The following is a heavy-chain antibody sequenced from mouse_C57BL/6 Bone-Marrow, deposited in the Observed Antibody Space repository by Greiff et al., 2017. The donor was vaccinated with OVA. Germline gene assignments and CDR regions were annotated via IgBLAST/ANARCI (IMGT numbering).Heavy chain of an antibody. J-gene: IGHJ2*01. CDR2: IRSKSNNYAT. CDR1: GFSFNTYA. CDR3: VREDYYGSSYGYFDY. D-gene: IGHD1-1*01. V-gene: IGHV10-1*01. Sequence: EVKLMESGGGLVQPKGSLKLSCAASGFSFNTYAMNWVRQAPGKGLEWVARIRSKSNNYATYYADSVKDRFTISRDDSESMLYLQMNNLKTEDTAMYYCVREDYYGSSYGYFDYWGQGTTLTVSS.